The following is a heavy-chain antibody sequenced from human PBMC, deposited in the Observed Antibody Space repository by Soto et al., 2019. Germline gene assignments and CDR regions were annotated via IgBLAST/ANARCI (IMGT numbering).Heavy chain of an antibody. V-gene: IGHV4-31*03. CDR3: AREKFGLIAAAGPFDY. CDR2: IYYSGST. D-gene: IGHD6-13*01. J-gene: IGHJ4*02. Sequence: TLSLTCTVSGGSISSGGYYWSWIRQHPGKGLEWIGYIYYSGSTYYNPSLKSRVTISVDTSKNQFSLKLSSVTAADTAVYYCAREKFGLIAAAGPFDYWGQGTLVTVSS. CDR1: GGSISSGGYY.